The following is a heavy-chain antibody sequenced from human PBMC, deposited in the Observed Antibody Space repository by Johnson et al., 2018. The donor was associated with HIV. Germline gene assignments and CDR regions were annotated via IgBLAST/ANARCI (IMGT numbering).Heavy chain of an antibody. D-gene: IGHD1-26*01. J-gene: IGHJ3*02. Sequence: VQLVESGGGLVKPGGSLRVSCAASGFTFDDYAMHWVRQAPGKGLEWVSGISWNSGSIGYADSVKGRFTISRDNAKNSLYLQMNSLRAEDTALYYCAKDLFRWELLPRAFDIWGQGTMVTVSS. V-gene: IGHV3-9*01. CDR2: ISWNSGSI. CDR1: GFTFDDYA. CDR3: AKDLFRWELLPRAFDI.